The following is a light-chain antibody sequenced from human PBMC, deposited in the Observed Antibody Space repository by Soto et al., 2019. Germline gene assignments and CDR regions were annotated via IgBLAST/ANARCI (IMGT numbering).Light chain of an antibody. J-gene: IGLJ2*01. CDR1: SSNIGAGYD. CDR2: GNS. V-gene: IGLV1-40*01. Sequence: QPVLTQPPSESGAPGQRVTISCTGSSSNIGAGYDVHWYQQLPGTAPKLLIYGNSNRPSGVPDRFSGSKSGTSASLAITGLQAEDEADYYCQSYDSSLSGVVFGGGTKVTVL. CDR3: QSYDSSLSGVV.